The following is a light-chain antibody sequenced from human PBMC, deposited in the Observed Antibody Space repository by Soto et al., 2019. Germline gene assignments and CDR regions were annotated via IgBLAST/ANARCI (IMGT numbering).Light chain of an antibody. CDR2: EVS. CDR1: SSDVGGSNY. Sequence: QSALTQPASVSGSPGQSITISCTGTSSDVGGSNYVSWYQHHPGKAPKLLIYEVSYRPSGVSNRFSGSKSGNTASLTISGHPAEEEADYYCSLFTSSSTLVFGGGTKLTVL. J-gene: IGLJ2*01. V-gene: IGLV2-14*01. CDR3: SLFTSSSTLV.